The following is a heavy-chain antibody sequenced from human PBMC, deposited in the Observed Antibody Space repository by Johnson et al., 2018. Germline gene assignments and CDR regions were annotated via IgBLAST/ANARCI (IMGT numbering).Heavy chain of an antibody. D-gene: IGHD4-17*01. J-gene: IGHJ6*03. CDR2: IPYDGGKK. CDR3: ARDGVGDQKYFLDV. CDR1: GFTFSTFT. V-gene: IGHV3-30-3*01. Sequence: VQLVESGGGVVQPGGSLRLSCAASGFTFSTFTMHWVRQAPGKGLEWVSVIPYDGGKKHYADSVKGRFTISRDNSKNTMYLQMNSLRVEDTAVYYCARDGVGDQKYFLDVWGKGTTVIVSS.